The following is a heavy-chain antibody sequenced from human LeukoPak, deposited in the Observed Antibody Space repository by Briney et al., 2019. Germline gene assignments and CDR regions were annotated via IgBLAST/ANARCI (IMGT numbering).Heavy chain of an antibody. D-gene: IGHD6-19*01. CDR2: IHADSGNT. Sequence: ASVKVSCKTSGHTFTTCAVHWVRQAPGQRLEWMGWIHADSGNTKYSQKLQGRVAIARDTSASTIYMELTSLRIEDTAVYFCTIGLAGDWGAFDIWGLGTMVTVSS. V-gene: IGHV1-3*01. CDR1: GHTFTTCA. CDR3: TIGLAGDWGAFDI. J-gene: IGHJ3*02.